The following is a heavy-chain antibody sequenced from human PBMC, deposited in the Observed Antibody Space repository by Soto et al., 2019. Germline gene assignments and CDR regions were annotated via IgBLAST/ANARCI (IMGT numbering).Heavy chain of an antibody. CDR3: AVRHYYFFGMDV. J-gene: IGHJ6*02. CDR2: ISWNSGSI. V-gene: IGHV3-9*01. Sequence: LRLSCAASGFTFDDYAMHWVRQAPGKGLEWVSGISWNSGSIGYADSVKGRFTISRDNAKNSLYLQMNSLRAEDTALYYCAVRHYYFFGMDVWGQGTTVTVSS. CDR1: GFTFDDYA.